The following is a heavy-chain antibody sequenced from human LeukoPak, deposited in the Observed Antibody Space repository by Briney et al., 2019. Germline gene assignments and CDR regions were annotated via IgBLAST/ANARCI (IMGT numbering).Heavy chain of an antibody. D-gene: IGHD3-22*01. J-gene: IGHJ4*02. V-gene: IGHV1-8*01. CDR2: MNPNSGNT. CDR3: ARVSDYYDSSGNYGY. CDR1: GYTFTSYD. Sequence: ASVKVSCKASGYTFTSYDTNWVRQATGQGLEWMGWMNPNSGNTGYAQKFQGRVTMTRDTSISTAYMELSRLRSDDTAVYYCARVSDYYDSSGNYGYWGQGTLVTVSS.